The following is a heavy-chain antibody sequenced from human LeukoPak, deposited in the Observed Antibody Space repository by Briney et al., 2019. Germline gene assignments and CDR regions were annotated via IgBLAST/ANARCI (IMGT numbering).Heavy chain of an antibody. D-gene: IGHD4-17*01. V-gene: IGHV3-64*02. CDR3: ARDAAGIYGDYVRAPSPAERPNYYYYYGMDV. CDR1: GFTFSTYA. CDR2: ISTNGDST. J-gene: IGHJ6*02. Sequence: GGSLRLSCAASGFTFSTYAMHWVRQAPGKGLEYVSAISTNGDSTYYADSVKGRFTISRDNSKNTLFLQMGSLRADDMAVYYCARDAAGIYGDYVRAPSPAERPNYYYYYGMDVWGQGTTVTVSS.